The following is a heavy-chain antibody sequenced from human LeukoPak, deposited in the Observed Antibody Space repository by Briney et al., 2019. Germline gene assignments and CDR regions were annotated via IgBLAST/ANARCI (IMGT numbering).Heavy chain of an antibody. CDR1: GFTVNTYE. Sequence: GGSLRLSCAASGFTVNTYEMNWVRQAPGKGLEWVSYISGDGRDIYYADSVKGRFTISRDNAKNSLYLQMNSLRAEDTAVYYCARDSMATFYYYYGMDVWGQGTTVTVSS. CDR2: ISGDGRDI. V-gene: IGHV3-48*03. CDR3: ARDSMATFYYYYGMDV. D-gene: IGHD5-24*01. J-gene: IGHJ6*02.